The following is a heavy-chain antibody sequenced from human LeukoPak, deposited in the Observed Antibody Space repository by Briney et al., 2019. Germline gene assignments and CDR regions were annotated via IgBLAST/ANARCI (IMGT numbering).Heavy chain of an antibody. CDR3: ARGGSGWTYYYYYGMDV. J-gene: IGHJ6*02. V-gene: IGHV4-34*01. CDR1: GGSFSGYY. Sequence: PSETLSLTCAVYGGSFSGYYWSWIRQPPGKGLEWIGEINHSGSTNYNPSLKSRVTISVDTSKNQFSLKLSSVTAADTAVYYCARGGSGWTYYYYYGMDVWGQGTTVTVSS. CDR2: INHSGST. D-gene: IGHD6-19*01.